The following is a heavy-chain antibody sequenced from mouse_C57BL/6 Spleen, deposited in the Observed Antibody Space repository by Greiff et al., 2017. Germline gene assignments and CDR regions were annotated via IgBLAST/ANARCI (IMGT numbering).Heavy chain of an antibody. CDR3: DRERGYENYVDY. V-gene: IGHV14-3*01. D-gene: IGHD2-2*01. J-gene: IGHJ2*01. CDR2: IDPANGNT. CDR1: GFTFKNTY. Sequence: VQLQQSVAELVRPGASVKLSCTASGFTFKNTYMHWVKQRPEQGLEWIGRIDPANGNTKYAPKFQGKATLTADTSSNTAYMQLSSLTSEDTAIYYCDRERGYENYVDYWGQGTTLTVSS.